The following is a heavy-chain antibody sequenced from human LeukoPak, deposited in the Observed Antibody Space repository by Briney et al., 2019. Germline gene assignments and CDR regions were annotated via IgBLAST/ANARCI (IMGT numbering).Heavy chain of an antibody. V-gene: IGHV1-2*06. CDR3: ARGIGYYYDSSGYYPPDY. J-gene: IGHJ4*02. Sequence: ASVKVSCKASGYTFTGYYMHWVRQAPGQGLEWMGRINPNSGGTNYAQKFQARVTMTRDTSISTAYMELSRLRSDDTAVYYCARGIGYYYDSSGYYPPDYWGQGTLVTVSS. CDR1: GYTFTGYY. D-gene: IGHD3-22*01. CDR2: INPNSGGT.